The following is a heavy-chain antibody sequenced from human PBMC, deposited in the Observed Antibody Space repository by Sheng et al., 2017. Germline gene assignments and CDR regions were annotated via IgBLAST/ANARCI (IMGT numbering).Heavy chain of an antibody. CDR2: FYYSGST. Sequence: QLQLQESGPGLVKPSETLSLTCTVSGGSISSSNYYWGWIRQPPGKGLEWIGSFYYSGSTYYNPSSKSRVTISVDTSKNRFSLKLSSVTAADTAVYYCARYYYDSSGFLWGQGTLVTVSS. D-gene: IGHD3-22*01. CDR1: GGSISSSNYY. CDR3: ARYYYDSSGFL. V-gene: IGHV4-39*07. J-gene: IGHJ4*02.